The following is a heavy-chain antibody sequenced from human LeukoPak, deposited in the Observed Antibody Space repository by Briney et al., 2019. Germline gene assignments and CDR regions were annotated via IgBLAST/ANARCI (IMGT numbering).Heavy chain of an antibody. CDR2: IYSGGNT. CDR1: GFTVSSNY. CDR3: ARGQSGTPHYYYGMDV. J-gene: IGHJ6*02. D-gene: IGHD3-10*01. V-gene: IGHV3-53*01. Sequence: GGSLRLSCAASGFTVSSNYMSWVRQAPGKGLEWVSIIYSGGNTYYADSVKGRFTVSRDNSKNTLSLQMNSLRAEDTAVYYCARGQSGTPHYYYGMDVWGQGTTVTVSS.